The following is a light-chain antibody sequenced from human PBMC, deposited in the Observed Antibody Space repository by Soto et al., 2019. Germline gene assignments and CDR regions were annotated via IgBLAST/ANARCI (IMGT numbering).Light chain of an antibody. J-gene: IGKJ1*01. CDR3: KHLNGYPRT. Sequence: DIQLTQSPSFLSASVGDRVTITCRASQGISTYLAWYQQEPGKAPKLLIYAASTLQSGVPSRFGGSGSGTEFKLTISSLQPQDFATYYCKHLNGYPRTFGQGTKLEIK. V-gene: IGKV1-9*01. CDR1: QGISTY. CDR2: AAS.